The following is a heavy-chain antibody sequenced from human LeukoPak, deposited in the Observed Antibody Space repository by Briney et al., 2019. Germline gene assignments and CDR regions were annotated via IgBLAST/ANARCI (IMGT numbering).Heavy chain of an antibody. Sequence: GGSLRLSCAASGFTFSNYNMHWVRQAPGKGLEWVAVMSYDGSNKYYVDSVKGRFTISRDNSKNTLYLQMNSLRAEDTAVYYWEKDRGSRGAFDYGGRGPLVTVS. V-gene: IGHV3-30*18. D-gene: IGHD6-13*01. J-gene: IGHJ4*02. CDR2: MSYDGSNK. CDR3: EKDRGSRGAFDY. CDR1: GFTFSNYN.